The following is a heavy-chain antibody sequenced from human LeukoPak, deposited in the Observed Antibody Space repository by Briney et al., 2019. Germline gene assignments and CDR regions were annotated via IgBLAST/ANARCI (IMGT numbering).Heavy chain of an antibody. Sequence: SETLSLTCTVSGGSISSYYWSWIRQPPAKGLEWIGYIYYSGSTNYNPSLTRRVTISVDTSKTQFSLKLSSVTAADTAVYYCAREGRDGYNLDYWGQGTLVTVSS. CDR2: IYYSGST. CDR1: GGSISSYY. D-gene: IGHD5-24*01. J-gene: IGHJ4*02. CDR3: AREGRDGYNLDY. V-gene: IGHV4-59*01.